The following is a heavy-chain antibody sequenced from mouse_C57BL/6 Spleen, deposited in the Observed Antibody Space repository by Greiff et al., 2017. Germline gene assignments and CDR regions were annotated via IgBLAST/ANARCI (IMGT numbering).Heavy chain of an antibody. Sequence: VQLHQSGPELVKPGASVKISCKASGYTFTDYYMNWVKQSHGKSLEWIGDINPNNGGTSYNQKFKGKATLTVDKSSSTAYMELRSLTSEDSAVYYCARDYGAMDYWGQGTSVTVSS. V-gene: IGHV1-26*01. D-gene: IGHD1-2*01. J-gene: IGHJ4*01. CDR2: INPNNGGT. CDR3: ARDYGAMDY. CDR1: GYTFTDYY.